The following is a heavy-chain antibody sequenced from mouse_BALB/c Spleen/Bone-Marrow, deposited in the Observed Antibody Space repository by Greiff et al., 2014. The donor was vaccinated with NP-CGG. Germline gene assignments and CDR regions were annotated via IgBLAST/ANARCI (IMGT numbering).Heavy chain of an antibody. CDR2: IYPGDGDT. CDR1: GYTFTSYW. J-gene: IGHJ2*01. CDR3: ARGAPFDD. V-gene: IGHV1-87*01. Sequence: QVQLQQPGAELARPGASVKLSCKASGYTFTSYWMQWVKQRPGQGLEWIGAIYPGDGDTTYTQKFKGKATLTADKSSSTAYMQLSSLASEDSAVYYCARGAPFDDWGQGTTLTVSS.